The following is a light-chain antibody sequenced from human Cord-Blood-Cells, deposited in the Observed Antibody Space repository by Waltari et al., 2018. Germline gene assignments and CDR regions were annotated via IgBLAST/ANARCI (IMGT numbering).Light chain of an antibody. Sequence: DIVMTQSPDSMAVSLGEWATINCNSSQSILYSSNNKNYLAWYQQKPGQPPKLLIYWASTRESGVPDRFSGSGSGTDFTLTISSLQAEDVAVYYCQQYYSTPLTFGGGTKVEIK. J-gene: IGKJ4*01. CDR1: QSILYSSNNKNY. CDR2: WAS. V-gene: IGKV4-1*01. CDR3: QQYYSTPLT.